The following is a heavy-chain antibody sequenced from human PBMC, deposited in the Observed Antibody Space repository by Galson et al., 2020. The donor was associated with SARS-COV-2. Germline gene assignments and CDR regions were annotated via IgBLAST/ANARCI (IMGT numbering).Heavy chain of an antibody. J-gene: IGHJ6*02. Sequence: GGSLRLSCAASGFTFSSYSMNWVRQAPGKGLEWVSSISSGVSKKNTPNSVKGRFTISRDNAKNSLFLQMNSLRTEDTAVYYCARLGGMATTPDRYYFYGLDVWGQGTTVTVSS. CDR3: ARLGGMATTPDRYYFYGLDV. CDR2: ISSGVSK. D-gene: IGHD3-16*01. V-gene: IGHV3-21*01. CDR1: GFTFSSYS.